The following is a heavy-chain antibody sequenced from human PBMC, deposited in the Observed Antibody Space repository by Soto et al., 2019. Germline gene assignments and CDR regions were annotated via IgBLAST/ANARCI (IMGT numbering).Heavy chain of an antibody. CDR3: ARDSPGIAVADY. V-gene: IGHV1-3*01. D-gene: IGHD6-19*01. J-gene: IGHJ4*02. CDR1: GYTFTSYA. CDR2: INAGNGNT. Sequence: GASVKVSCKASGYTFTSYAMHWVRQAPGQRLEWMGWINAGNGNTKYSQKFQGRVTITRDTSASTAYMELSSLRSEDTAVYYCARDSPGIAVADYWGQGTLVTVSS.